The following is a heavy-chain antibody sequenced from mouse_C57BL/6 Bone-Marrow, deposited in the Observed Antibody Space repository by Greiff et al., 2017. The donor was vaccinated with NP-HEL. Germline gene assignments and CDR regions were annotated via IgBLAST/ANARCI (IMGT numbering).Heavy chain of an antibody. J-gene: IGHJ2*01. D-gene: IGHD4-1*01. Sequence: QVQLQQPGAELVKPGASVKMSCKASGYTFTSYWITWVKQRPGQGLEWIGDIYPGSGSTNYNEKFKGKATLTVDKSSSKAYMQLSSLTSGDSAVYYCARYLGRYYVDYGGQGTTLTVSA. CDR2: IYPGSGST. V-gene: IGHV1-55*01. CDR3: ARYLGRYYVDY. CDR1: GYTFTSYW.